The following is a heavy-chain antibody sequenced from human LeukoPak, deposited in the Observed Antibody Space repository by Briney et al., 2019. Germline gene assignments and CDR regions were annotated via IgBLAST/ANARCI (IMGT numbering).Heavy chain of an antibody. CDR2: ISYDGSNK. CDR3: AKEESGPFFDY. V-gene: IGHV3-30*18. D-gene: IGHD3-3*01. Sequence: GGSLRLSCAASGFTFSSYGMHWVRQAPGEGLEWVAVISYDGSNKYYADSVKGRFTISRDNSKNTLYLQMNSLRAEDTAVYYCAKEESGPFFDYWGQGTLVTVSS. J-gene: IGHJ4*02. CDR1: GFTFSSYG.